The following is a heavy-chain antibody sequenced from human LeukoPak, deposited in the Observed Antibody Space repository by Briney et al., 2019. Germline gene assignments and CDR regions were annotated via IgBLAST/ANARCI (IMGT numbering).Heavy chain of an antibody. Sequence: PSETLSLTCTVSGGSISSSSYYWGWIRQPPGKGLEWIGSIYYSGSTYYNPSLKSRVTISVDTSKNQFSLKLSSVTAADTAVYYCVRLLAVAARRPIDYWGQGTLVTVSS. CDR3: VRLLAVAARRPIDY. CDR2: IYYSGST. CDR1: GGSISSSSYY. D-gene: IGHD6-19*01. V-gene: IGHV4-39*01. J-gene: IGHJ4*02.